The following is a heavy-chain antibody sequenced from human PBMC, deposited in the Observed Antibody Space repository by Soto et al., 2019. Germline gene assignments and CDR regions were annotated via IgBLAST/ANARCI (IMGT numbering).Heavy chain of an antibody. CDR1: GFTFSSFW. Sequence: SVGSLRLSCAASGFTFSSFWMHWVRQAPGKGLVWVSRINSDGSGASYADFVEGRFTISRDNAKNTVYFQMNSLREEDTAVYYCIRDYGEAGSTNAFDIWGQRTMVTVSS. J-gene: IGHJ3*02. D-gene: IGHD3-10*01. V-gene: IGHV3-74*01. CDR3: IRDYGEAGSTNAFDI. CDR2: INSDGSGA.